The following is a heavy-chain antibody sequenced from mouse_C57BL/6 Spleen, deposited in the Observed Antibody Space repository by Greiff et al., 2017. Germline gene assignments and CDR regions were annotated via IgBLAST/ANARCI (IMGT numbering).Heavy chain of an antibody. J-gene: IGHJ1*03. Sequence: QVQLQQSGAELVKPGASVKLSCKASGYTFTSYWMQWVKQRPGQGLEWIGEIDPSDSYTNYNQKFKGKATLTVDTSSSTAYMQLSSLTSEDSAVYYCARRYYGSSLWYFDVWGTGTTVTVSS. CDR1: GYTFTSYW. D-gene: IGHD1-1*01. V-gene: IGHV1-50*01. CDR3: ARRYYGSSLWYFDV. CDR2: IDPSDSYT.